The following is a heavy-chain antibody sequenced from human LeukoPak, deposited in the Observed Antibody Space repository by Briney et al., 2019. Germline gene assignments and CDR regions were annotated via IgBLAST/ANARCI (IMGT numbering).Heavy chain of an antibody. V-gene: IGHV4-59*08. CDR3: ARHLRGYSYGPFDY. CDR1: GGSISSYY. Sequence: KSSETLSLTCTVSGGSISSYYWSWLRQPPGKGLEWIGYIYYSGSTNYIPSLTSRVTISVDTSKNQFSLKLTSVTAADTAVYYCARHLRGYSYGPFDYWGQGTLVTVSS. D-gene: IGHD5-18*01. CDR2: IYYSGST. J-gene: IGHJ4*02.